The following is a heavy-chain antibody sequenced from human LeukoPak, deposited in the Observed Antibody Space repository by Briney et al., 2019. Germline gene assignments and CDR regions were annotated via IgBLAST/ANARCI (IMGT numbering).Heavy chain of an antibody. Sequence: WGSLRLSCAASGLTFSRDAMNWVRQAPGKGLEWVSVIRGDGGSTYYADSVKGRFTIYRNNSKNTLSLQMNSLRAEDTAIYYCTKGVLFSTDALDIWGQGTMVTVSS. J-gene: IGHJ3*02. CDR1: GLTFSRDA. D-gene: IGHD2-8*02. CDR3: TKGVLFSTDALDI. V-gene: IGHV3-23*01. CDR2: IRGDGGST.